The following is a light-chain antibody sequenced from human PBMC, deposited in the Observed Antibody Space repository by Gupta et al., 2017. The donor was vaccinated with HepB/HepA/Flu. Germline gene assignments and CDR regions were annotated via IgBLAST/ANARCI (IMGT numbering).Light chain of an antibody. CDR1: SRDVGSYNL. Sequence: QSALTQPASVSGSPGQSITISCTGTSRDVGSYNLVSWYQQHPGKAPKLMIYEVSKRPSGVSNRFSGSKSGNTASLTISGLQAEDEADYYCCSDAGSSTYVFGTGTKVTVL. CDR3: CSDAGSSTYV. J-gene: IGLJ1*01. V-gene: IGLV2-23*02. CDR2: EVS.